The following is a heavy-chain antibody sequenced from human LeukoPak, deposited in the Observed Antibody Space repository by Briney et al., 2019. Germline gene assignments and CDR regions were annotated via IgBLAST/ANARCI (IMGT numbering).Heavy chain of an antibody. CDR3: ARDIGPYDSSGYYDAFDI. V-gene: IGHV3-7*01. D-gene: IGHD3-22*01. J-gene: IGHJ3*02. CDR1: GFTFNSYW. Sequence: GGSLRLSCAASGFTFNSYWVSWVRQAPGKGLEWVANIKQDGSEKYYVDSVKGRFTISRDNAKNSVYLQMNSLRAEDTAVYYCARDIGPYDSSGYYDAFDIWGQGTMVTVSS. CDR2: IKQDGSEK.